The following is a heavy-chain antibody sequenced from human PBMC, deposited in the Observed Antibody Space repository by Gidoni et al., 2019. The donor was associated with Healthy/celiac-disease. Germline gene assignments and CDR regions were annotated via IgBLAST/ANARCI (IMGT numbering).Heavy chain of an antibody. CDR3: AKDGPNDYGDYDPFGYYGMDV. J-gene: IGHJ6*02. CDR2: ISYDGSNK. D-gene: IGHD4-17*01. V-gene: IGHV3-30*18. CDR1: GFTFSSYG. Sequence: QVQLVESGGGVVQPGRSLRLSCAASGFTFSSYGLHWFRQAPGKGLEWVAVISYDGSNKYYADSVKGRFTISRDNSKNTLYLQMNSLRAEDTAVYYCAKDGPNDYGDYDPFGYYGMDVWGQGTTVTVSS.